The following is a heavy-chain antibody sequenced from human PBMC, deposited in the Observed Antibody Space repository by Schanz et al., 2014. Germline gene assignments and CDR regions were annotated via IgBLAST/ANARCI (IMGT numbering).Heavy chain of an antibody. J-gene: IGHJ4*02. V-gene: IGHV3-53*01. Sequence: EVQLVESGGGLIQPGGSLRLSCAVSGFTVNTNYMSWVRQAPGKGLEWISSMYINSGSTQYADSVKGRFTVSRDNSKDTVFLQMNALRVEDTAIYYCARDRVISSAFYFDLWGQGILVTVSS. CDR3: ARDRVISSAFYFDL. CDR1: GFTVNTNY. CDR2: MYINSGST. D-gene: IGHD3-22*01.